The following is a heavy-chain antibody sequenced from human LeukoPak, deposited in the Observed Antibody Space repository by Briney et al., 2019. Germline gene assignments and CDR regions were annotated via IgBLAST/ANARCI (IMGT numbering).Heavy chain of an antibody. J-gene: IGHJ6*02. Sequence: PSETLSLTCTVSGGSISSGGHYWSWIRQHPGKGLEWIGYIYYSGSTYYNPSLKSRVTISVDTSKNQFSLKLSSVTAADTAVYYCARDHLGYGLKYYGMDVWGQGTTVTVSS. CDR2: IYYSGST. V-gene: IGHV4-31*03. CDR1: GGSISSGGHY. D-gene: IGHD5-18*01. CDR3: ARDHLGYGLKYYGMDV.